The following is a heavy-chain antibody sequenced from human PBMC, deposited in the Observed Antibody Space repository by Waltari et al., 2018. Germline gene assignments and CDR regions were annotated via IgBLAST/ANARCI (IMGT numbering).Heavy chain of an antibody. D-gene: IGHD3-16*01. CDR2: IWYDGSNK. CDR1: GFTFSSYG. V-gene: IGHV3-33*01. CDR3: AREFRGGFQD. J-gene: IGHJ1*01. Sequence: QVQLVESGGGVVQPGRSLRLSCAASGFTFSSYGMHWVRQAPGKGLGWVAVIWYDGSNKYYADSVKGRFTISRDNSKNTLYLQMNSLRAEDTAVYYCAREFRGGFQDWGQGTLVTVSS.